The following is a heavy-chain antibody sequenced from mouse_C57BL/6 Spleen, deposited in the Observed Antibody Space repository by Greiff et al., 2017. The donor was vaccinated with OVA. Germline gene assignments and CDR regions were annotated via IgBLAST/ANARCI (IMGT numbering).Heavy chain of an antibody. Sequence: EVKLMESGGGLMKPGGSLKLSCAASGFTFSDYGMHWVRQAPEKGLEWVAYISSGSSTIYYADTVKGRFTISRDNAKNTLFLQMTSLRSEDTAMYYCARPIYYDYDGFAYWGQGTLVTVSA. J-gene: IGHJ3*01. D-gene: IGHD2-4*01. V-gene: IGHV5-17*01. CDR2: ISSGSSTI. CDR1: GFTFSDYG. CDR3: ARPIYYDYDGFAY.